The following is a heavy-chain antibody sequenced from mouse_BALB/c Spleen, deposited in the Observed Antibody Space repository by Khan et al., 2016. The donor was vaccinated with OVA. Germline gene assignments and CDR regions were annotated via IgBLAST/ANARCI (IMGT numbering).Heavy chain of an antibody. Sequence: QVTLKESGPGILQSSQTLSLTCSFSGFSLSTSGMGVSWIRQPSGKGLEWLAHIYWDDEKRYNPSLKSRLTISKDTSRKQVFLRITSVYTADTATYYCARNLYAYYHWFAYWGQGTLVTVSA. CDR1: GFSLSTSGMG. D-gene: IGHD2-3*01. CDR3: ARNLYAYYHWFAY. V-gene: IGHV8-12*01. CDR2: IYWDDEK. J-gene: IGHJ3*01.